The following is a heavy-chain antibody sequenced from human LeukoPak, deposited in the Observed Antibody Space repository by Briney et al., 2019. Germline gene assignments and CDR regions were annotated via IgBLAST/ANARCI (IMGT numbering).Heavy chain of an antibody. CDR3: ARLIAVAVGVDY. D-gene: IGHD6-19*01. CDR2: ISSSSSSM. V-gene: IGHV3-21*01. J-gene: IGHJ4*02. Sequence: GGSLRLSCAASGFTFSSYVMNWVRQAPGKGLEWVSSISSSSSSMYYADSVKGRFTISRDNAKNSLYLQMNSLRDEDTAVYYCARLIAVAVGVDYWGQGTLVTVSS. CDR1: GFTFSSYV.